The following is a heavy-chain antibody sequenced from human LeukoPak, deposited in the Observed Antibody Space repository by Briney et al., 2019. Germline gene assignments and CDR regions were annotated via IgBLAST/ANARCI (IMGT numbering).Heavy chain of an antibody. V-gene: IGHV4-30-4*01. CDR1: GGSISSGDYY. CDR3: ARAIASSGSRLFDY. Sequence: TSQTLSLTCTVSGGSISSGDYYWSWIRQPPGKGLEWIGYIYYSGSTYYNPSLKSRVTISLDTSKNQFSLGLTSVTAADTAVYYCARAIASSGSRLFDYWGQGTLVTVSS. D-gene: IGHD3-10*01. J-gene: IGHJ4*02. CDR2: IYYSGST.